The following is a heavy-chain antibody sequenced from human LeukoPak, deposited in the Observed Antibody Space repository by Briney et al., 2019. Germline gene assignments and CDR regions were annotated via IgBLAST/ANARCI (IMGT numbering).Heavy chain of an antibody. CDR3: ATDPAFYDSSGYYSGAFDI. CDR1: GFTFSSYA. D-gene: IGHD3-22*01. Sequence: GGSLRLSCAASGFTFSSYAMSWVRQAPGKGLEWVSAISGSGGSTYYADSVKGRFTISRDNSKNTLYLQMNSLRAEDTAVYYCATDPAFYDSSGYYSGAFDIWGQGTMVTVSS. J-gene: IGHJ3*02. CDR2: ISGSGGST. V-gene: IGHV3-23*01.